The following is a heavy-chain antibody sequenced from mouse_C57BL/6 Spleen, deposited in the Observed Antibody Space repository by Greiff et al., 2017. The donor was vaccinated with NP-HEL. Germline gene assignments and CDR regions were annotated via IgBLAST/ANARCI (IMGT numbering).Heavy chain of an antibody. CDR1: GYSITSGYY. V-gene: IGHV3-6*01. CDR3: ARGGYDGGYAMDY. Sequence: EVKLVESGPGLVKPSQSLSLTCSVTGYSITSGYYWNWIRQFPGNKLEWMGYISYDGSNNYNPSLKNRISITRDTSKNQFFLKLNSVTTEDTATYYCARGGYDGGYAMDYWGQGTSVTVSS. D-gene: IGHD2-2*01. CDR2: ISYDGSN. J-gene: IGHJ4*01.